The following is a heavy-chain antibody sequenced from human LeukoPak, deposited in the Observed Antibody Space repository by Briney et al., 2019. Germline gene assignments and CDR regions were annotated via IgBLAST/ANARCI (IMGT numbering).Heavy chain of an antibody. V-gene: IGHV5-51*01. J-gene: IGHJ6*03. CDR1: EYSFTSYW. CDR3: ARHLSQPRDHYYMDV. CDR2: IYPGDSDT. D-gene: IGHD1-14*01. Sequence: GESLRISCKGSEYSFTSYWIGWVRQMPGKGLEWMGIIYPGDSDTRYSPSFQGQVTISADKSISTAYLQWSSLKASDTAMYYCARHLSQPRDHYYMDVWGKGTTVTVSS.